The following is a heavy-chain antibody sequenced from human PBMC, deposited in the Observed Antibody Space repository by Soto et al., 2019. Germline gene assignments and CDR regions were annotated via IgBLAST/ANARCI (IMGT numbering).Heavy chain of an antibody. J-gene: IGHJ4*02. V-gene: IGHV4-31*03. CDR3: ARTRDVVVLAAAIRLYCDY. CDR2: IYYSGST. CDR1: GGSISSGGYY. Sequence: QVQLQESGPGLVKPSQTLSLTCTVSGGSISSGGYYWRWIRQHPGKGLERIGYIYYSGSTYYNPSLKSRVTISGDTSKHHFSLKRSSVTAADTAVYYCARTRDVVVLAAAIRLYCDYWGQGTLVTVSS. D-gene: IGHD2-2*01.